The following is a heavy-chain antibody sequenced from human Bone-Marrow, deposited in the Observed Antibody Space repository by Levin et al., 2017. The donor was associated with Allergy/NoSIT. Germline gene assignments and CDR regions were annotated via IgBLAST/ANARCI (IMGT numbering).Heavy chain of an antibody. Sequence: GESLKISCAASGFTFKNYAMSWVRQAPGKGLEWVSAVTSDSTGTYYADSVKGRFAVSRDNSKNILYLQMNILRAEDTALYFCANKGTSTPHIDYWGQGVLVTVSA. CDR3: ANKGTSTPHIDY. CDR1: GFTFKNYA. CDR2: VTSDSTGT. D-gene: IGHD2-15*01. V-gene: IGHV3-23*01. J-gene: IGHJ4*02.